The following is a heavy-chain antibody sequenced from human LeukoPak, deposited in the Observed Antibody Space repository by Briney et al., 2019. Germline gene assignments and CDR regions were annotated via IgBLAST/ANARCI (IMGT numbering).Heavy chain of an antibody. V-gene: IGHV4-59*01. CDR1: GGSISSYY. CDR2: IHYSGST. J-gene: IGHJ6*02. Sequence: SETLSLTCTVSGGSISSYYWTWIRQPPGKGLEWIGYIHYSGSTNYKASLKSRVTISVDTSKNQFSLKLSSVTAADTAVYYCARGPRVYNPSNGMDVWGQGTTVTVSS. D-gene: IGHD5/OR15-5a*01. CDR3: ARGPRVYNPSNGMDV.